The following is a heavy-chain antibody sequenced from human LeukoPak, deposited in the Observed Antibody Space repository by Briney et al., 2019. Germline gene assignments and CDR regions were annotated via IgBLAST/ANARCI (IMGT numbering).Heavy chain of an antibody. V-gene: IGHV3-23*01. CDR3: AKRAAGAAYYFDY. Sequence: PGGSLRLSCAASGFTFSSYVMSWVRQAPGKGLEWVSDISSSGDSTHYADSVKGRFTISRDNSKNTLFLQMSSLRAEDTAVYYCAKRAAGAAYYFDYWGQGTLVTVSS. J-gene: IGHJ4*02. CDR2: ISSSGDST. D-gene: IGHD1-26*01. CDR1: GFTFSSYV.